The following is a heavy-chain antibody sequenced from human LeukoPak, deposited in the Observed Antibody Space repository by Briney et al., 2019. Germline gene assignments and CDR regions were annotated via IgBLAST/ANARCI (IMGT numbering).Heavy chain of an antibody. CDR1: GFTFNNAW. CDR2: IKSKSHGGPT. CDR3: TREFYYESSAYGFEY. J-gene: IGHJ4*02. D-gene: IGHD3-22*01. V-gene: IGHV3-15*01. Sequence: GGSLRLSCAASGFTFNNAWMSWVRQAPGKGLEWVGRIKSKSHGGPTDYAAPVKGRFTISRDDSKNTLYLQMNSLKIEDTAVYYCTREFYYESSAYGFEYWGQGTLVTVSS.